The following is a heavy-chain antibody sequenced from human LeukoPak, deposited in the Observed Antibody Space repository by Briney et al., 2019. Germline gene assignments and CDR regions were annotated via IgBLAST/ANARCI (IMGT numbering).Heavy chain of an antibody. CDR3: ARTRTSYSYDYLGF. V-gene: IGHV4-39*01. Sequence: PSETLSPTCTVSGGSVIRSSYYWGWIRQPPGKGLEWIGTIYHSGSTYYNPSLKSRVTISVDTSKNQFSLKLSSVTAADTAVYYCARTRTSYSYDYLGFWGQGTLVTVSS. J-gene: IGHJ4*02. D-gene: IGHD5-18*01. CDR2: IYHSGST. CDR1: GGSVIRSSYY.